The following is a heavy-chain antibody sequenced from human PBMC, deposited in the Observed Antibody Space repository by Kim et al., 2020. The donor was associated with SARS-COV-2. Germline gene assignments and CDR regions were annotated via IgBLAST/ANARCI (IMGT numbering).Heavy chain of an antibody. D-gene: IGHD3-10*01. V-gene: IGHV3-23*01. CDR3: AKAPLWFGDFGY. Sequence: YSPSPVKGRFTISRDNSNNTLYLQMNSLRVEDTAVYYCAKAPLWFGDFGYWGQGALVTVSS. J-gene: IGHJ4*02.